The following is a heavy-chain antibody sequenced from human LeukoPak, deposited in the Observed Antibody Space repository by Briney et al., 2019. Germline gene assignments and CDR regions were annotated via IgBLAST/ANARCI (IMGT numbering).Heavy chain of an antibody. V-gene: IGHV4-39*07. CDR1: SGSISSGAYY. CDR3: AREEFGTACFDS. D-gene: IGHD1-7*01. Sequence: SETLSLTCTVSSGSISSGAYYWGWIRQPPGKGLEWVGSIYHSGSTVYNPSLKGRVTISVDTSKNQFYLELTSVTAADTAVFFCAREEFGTACFDSWGQGTLVTVSS. CDR2: IYHSGST. J-gene: IGHJ4*02.